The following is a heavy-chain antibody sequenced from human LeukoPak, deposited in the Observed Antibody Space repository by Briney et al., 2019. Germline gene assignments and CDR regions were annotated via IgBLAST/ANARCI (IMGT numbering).Heavy chain of an antibody. J-gene: IGHJ4*02. CDR1: GFTFSSYA. D-gene: IGHD6-13*01. V-gene: IGHV3-23*01. Sequence: GGSLRLSCAASGFTFSSYAMSWVREAPGKGLEWVSAISGSGGSTYYADPVMGRFTISRDNSKNTLYLQMNSLRAEDTAVYYSAKDQQSSSWYRRSKHPAYYFDYWGQGTLVTVSS. CDR2: ISGSGGST. CDR3: AKDQQSSSWYRRSKHPAYYFDY.